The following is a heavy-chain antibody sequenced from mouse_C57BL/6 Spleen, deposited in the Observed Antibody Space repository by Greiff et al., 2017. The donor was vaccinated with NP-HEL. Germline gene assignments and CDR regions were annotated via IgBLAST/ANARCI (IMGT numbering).Heavy chain of an antibody. D-gene: IGHD2-4*01. CDR3: ARGPYYDYSYYFDY. CDR1: GYTFTSYW. CDR2: IDPSDSET. Sequence: VQLQQPGAELVRPGSSVKLSCKASGYTFTSYWMHWVKQRPIQGLEWIGNIDPSDSETHYNQKFKDKATLTVDKSSSTAYMQLSSLTSEDSAVYYCARGPYYDYSYYFDYWGQGTTLTVSS. J-gene: IGHJ2*01. V-gene: IGHV1-52*01.